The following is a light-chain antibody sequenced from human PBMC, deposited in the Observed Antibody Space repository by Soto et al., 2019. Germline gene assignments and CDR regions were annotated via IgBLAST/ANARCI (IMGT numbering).Light chain of an antibody. CDR3: NSYGGTNNYVV. CDR1: SSDVGGYNY. V-gene: IGLV2-8*01. CDR2: DVN. J-gene: IGLJ2*01. Sequence: QSALTQPPSASGSPGQSVTISCTGTSSDVGGYNYVSWYLQHPGKAPQLIIYDVNKRPSGVPDRFSGSKSGNTASLTVSGLQAEDEADYFCNSYGGTNNYVVFGGGTKLTVL.